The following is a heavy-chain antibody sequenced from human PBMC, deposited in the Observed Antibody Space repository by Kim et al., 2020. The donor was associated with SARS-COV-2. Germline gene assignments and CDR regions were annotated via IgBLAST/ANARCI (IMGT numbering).Heavy chain of an antibody. Sequence: SETLSLTCTVSGGSISSGGYYWSWIRQHPGKGLEWIGYIYYSGSTYYNPSLKSRVTISVDTSKNQFSLKLSSMTAADTAVYYCARARITMLVVVTPFDYWGQRTLVTISS. J-gene: IGHJ4*02. CDR3: ARARITMLVVVTPFDY. D-gene: IGHD3-22*01. CDR1: GGSISSGGYY. CDR2: IYYSGST. V-gene: IGHV4-31*03.